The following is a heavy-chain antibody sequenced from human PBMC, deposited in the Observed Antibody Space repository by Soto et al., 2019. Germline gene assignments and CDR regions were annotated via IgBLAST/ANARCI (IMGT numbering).Heavy chain of an antibody. Sequence: TSETLSLTCTVSGGSISSGDYYWGWIRQPPGKGLEWIGYIYYSGRTYYNPSLKSRVTISVDTSKNQFSLKLSSVTAADTAVYYCARAESPKLLWFGELFYYFDYWGQGTLVTVSS. V-gene: IGHV4-30-4*01. CDR3: ARAESPKLLWFGELFYYFDY. D-gene: IGHD3-10*01. CDR1: GGSISSGDYY. CDR2: IYYSGRT. J-gene: IGHJ4*02.